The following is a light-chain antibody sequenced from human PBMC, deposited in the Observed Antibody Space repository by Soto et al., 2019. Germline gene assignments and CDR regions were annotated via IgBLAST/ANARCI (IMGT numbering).Light chain of an antibody. CDR1: QVIGNN. V-gene: IGKV1-17*01. J-gene: IGKJ2*01. CDR2: AAY. Sequence: DIQMTQSPSSLSASVGDRVTLTCRASQVIGNNLGWYQQKPGKAPKRLIYAAYILEGGVPSRFSGSGSATEFTLTISSLQPEDFATYYLLQHHTYPFTFVQGTKLEI. CDR3: LQHHTYPFT.